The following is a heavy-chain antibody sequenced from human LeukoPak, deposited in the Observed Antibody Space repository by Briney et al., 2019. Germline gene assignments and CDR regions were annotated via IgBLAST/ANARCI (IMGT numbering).Heavy chain of an antibody. V-gene: IGHV3-30*03. J-gene: IGHJ4*02. CDR3: ARDPPMVRGVIGSGSYFDY. D-gene: IGHD3-10*01. Sequence: PGGSLRLSCAASGFSFSNYVMQWVRQVPGKGLEWVALIAHDGSNKYYADSVKGRFTISRDNSRSILYLQMNSLRAEDTALYYCARDPPMVRGVIGSGSYFDYWGQGTLATVSS. CDR2: IAHDGSNK. CDR1: GFSFSNYV.